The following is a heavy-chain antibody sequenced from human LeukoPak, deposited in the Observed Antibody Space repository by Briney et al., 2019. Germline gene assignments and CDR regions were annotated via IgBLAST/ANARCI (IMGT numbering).Heavy chain of an antibody. CDR1: GYTFTSYG. V-gene: IGHV1-18*01. J-gene: IGHJ6*02. Sequence: ASVKVSCKASGYTFTSYGISWVRQAPGQGLEWMGWISAYNGNTNYAQKLQGRVTMTTDTSTSTAYMELRSLRSDDTAVYYCARDHSDYEFYYYYGMDVWGQGTTVTVSS. CDR2: ISAYNGNT. D-gene: IGHD3-3*01. CDR3: ARDHSDYEFYYYYGMDV.